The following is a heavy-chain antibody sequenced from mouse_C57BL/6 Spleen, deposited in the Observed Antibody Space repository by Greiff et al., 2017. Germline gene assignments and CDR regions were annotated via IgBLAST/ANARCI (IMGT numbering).Heavy chain of an antibody. CDR3: ARGDSNYEGAWFAY. Sequence: EVKVVESGGGLVKPGGSLKLSCAASGFTFSSYAMSWVRQTPEKRLEWVATISDGGSYTYYPDNVKGRFTISRDNAKNNLYMQLSHLKSEDTAMYYCARGDSNYEGAWFAYWGQGTLVTVSA. V-gene: IGHV5-4*03. J-gene: IGHJ3*01. CDR1: GFTFSSYA. CDR2: ISDGGSYT. D-gene: IGHD2-5*01.